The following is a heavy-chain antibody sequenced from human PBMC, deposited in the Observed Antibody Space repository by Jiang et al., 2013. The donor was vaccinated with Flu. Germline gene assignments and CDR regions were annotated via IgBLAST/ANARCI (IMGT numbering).Heavy chain of an antibody. V-gene: IGHV4-59*01. Sequence: LLKPSETLSLTCTVSGGSISSYYWSWIRQPPGKGLEWIGYIYYSGSTNYNPSLKSRVTISVDTSKNQFSLKLSSVTAADTAVYYCASGPFGLETYGSGSYYNSRYYYYGMDVWGQGTTVTVSS. J-gene: IGHJ6*02. CDR3: ASGPFGLETYGSGSYYNSRYYYYGMDV. D-gene: IGHD3-10*01. CDR1: GGSISSYY. CDR2: IYYSGST.